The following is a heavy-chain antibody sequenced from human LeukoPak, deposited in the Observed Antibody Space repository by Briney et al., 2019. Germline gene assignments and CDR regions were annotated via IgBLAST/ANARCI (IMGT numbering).Heavy chain of an antibody. CDR2: ITYSGRST. J-gene: IGHJ4*02. V-gene: IGHV3-23*01. CDR3: AKDLDGSGLYGGLDY. CDR1: RFTFSAYG. D-gene: IGHD6-19*01. Sequence: GGSLRLSCAASRFTFSAYGMSWVRQAPGQGLEWVSGITYSGRSTYYADSVKGRFTISRDNSENTLYLQMNSLRGDDTAVYYCAKDLDGSGLYGGLDYWGQGILVTVSS.